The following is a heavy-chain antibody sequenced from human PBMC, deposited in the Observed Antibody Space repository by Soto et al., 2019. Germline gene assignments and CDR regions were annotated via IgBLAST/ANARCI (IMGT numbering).Heavy chain of an antibody. CDR3: ARTYYYGSGSYSYNWFDP. CDR2: INHSGST. Sequence: SAALSLTCAGHGGSFSGYYWSWIRQPPGKGLEWIGEINHSGSTNYNPSLKSRVTISVDKSENQFSLKLSSVTAADTAVYYCARTYYYGSGSYSYNWFDPWGQGTLVTVSS. J-gene: IGHJ5*02. D-gene: IGHD3-10*01. CDR1: GGSFSGYY. V-gene: IGHV4-34*01.